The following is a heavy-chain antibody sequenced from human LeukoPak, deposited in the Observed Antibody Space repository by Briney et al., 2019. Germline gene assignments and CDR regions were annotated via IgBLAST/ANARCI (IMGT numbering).Heavy chain of an antibody. CDR3: ARDLENEGSGWFWDNWFDP. J-gene: IGHJ5*02. CDR2: INHSGST. CDR1: GGSFSGYY. D-gene: IGHD6-19*01. V-gene: IGHV4-34*01. Sequence: SETLSLTCAVYGGSFSGYYWSWIRQPPGKGLEWIGEINHSGSTNYNPSLKSRVTISVDTSKNQFSLKLSSVTAADTAVYYCARDLENEGSGWFWDNWFDPWGQGTLVTVSS.